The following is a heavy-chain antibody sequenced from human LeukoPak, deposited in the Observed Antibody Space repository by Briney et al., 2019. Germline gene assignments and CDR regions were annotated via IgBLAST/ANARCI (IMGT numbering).Heavy chain of an antibody. CDR1: GYTFTGYY. D-gene: IGHD2-2*01. Sequence: ASVKVSCKASGYTFTGYYMHWVRQAPGQGLEWMGWINPNSGGTNYAQKFQGRVSMTRDTSISTVYMELSRLRSDDTAVYYCARDVGEYCSSIDCYASDYWGQGTLVTVSS. J-gene: IGHJ4*02. V-gene: IGHV1-2*02. CDR3: ARDVGEYCSSIDCYASDY. CDR2: INPNSGGT.